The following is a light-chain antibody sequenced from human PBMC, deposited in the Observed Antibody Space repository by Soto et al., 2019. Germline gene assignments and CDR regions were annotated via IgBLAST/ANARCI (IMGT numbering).Light chain of an antibody. V-gene: IGKV1-5*01. CDR3: QQYNSYPWT. CDR2: DAS. CDR1: QSISSW. J-gene: IGKJ1*01. Sequence: DIQMTQSASTLSASFGDRVTITCRASQSISSWLAWYQQKPGKAPKLLIYDASSLESGVPSRFSGSGYGTEFNLTISSLQTDDFATYYCQQYNSYPWTFGQGTKVDIK.